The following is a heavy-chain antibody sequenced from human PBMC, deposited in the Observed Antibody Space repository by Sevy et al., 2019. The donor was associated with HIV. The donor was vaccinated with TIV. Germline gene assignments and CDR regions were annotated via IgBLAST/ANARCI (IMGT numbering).Heavy chain of an antibody. CDR2: ISYDGSNK. CDR3: ARDPTFSSDTRGYYPFDS. CDR1: GFIFSNYA. D-gene: IGHD3-22*01. Sequence: GGSLRLSCAASGFIFSNYAIHWVRRAPGKGLEWVAVISYDGSNKHYAASVKGRFTISRDNSRNRLFLQMNSLRLDDTAVYYCARDPTFSSDTRGYYPFDSWGQGTLVTVSS. J-gene: IGHJ4*02. V-gene: IGHV3-30*04.